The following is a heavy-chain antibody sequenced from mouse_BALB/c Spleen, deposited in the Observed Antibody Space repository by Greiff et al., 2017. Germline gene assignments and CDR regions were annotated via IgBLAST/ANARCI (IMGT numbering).Heavy chain of an antibody. Sequence: DVQLQESGPSLVKPSQTLSLTCSVTGDSITSGYWNWIRKFPGNKLEYMGYISYSGSTYYNPSLKSRISITRDTSKNQYYLQLNSVTTEDTATYYCARGEGIYYGYDGAWFAYWGQGTLVTVSA. CDR2: ISYSGST. V-gene: IGHV3-8*02. J-gene: IGHJ3*01. CDR1: GDSITSGY. D-gene: IGHD2-2*01. CDR3: ARGEGIYYGYDGAWFAY.